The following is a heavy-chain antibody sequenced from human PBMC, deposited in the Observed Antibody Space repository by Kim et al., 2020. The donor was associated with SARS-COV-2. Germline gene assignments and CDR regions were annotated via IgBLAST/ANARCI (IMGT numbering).Heavy chain of an antibody. V-gene: IGHV3-73*01. D-gene: IGHD1-1*01. CDR1: GFTFSDSA. CDR3: TRVPGPRLASCASFD. J-gene: IGHJ3*02. Sequence: GGSLRLSCGASGFTFSDSAMHWVRRAPGKGLEWVGRIRCKVNGYATAYCASVRGSFTISRDDSTNTAYLHMHSLKTAAPADYSCTRVPGPRLASCASFD. CDR2: IRCKVNGYAT.